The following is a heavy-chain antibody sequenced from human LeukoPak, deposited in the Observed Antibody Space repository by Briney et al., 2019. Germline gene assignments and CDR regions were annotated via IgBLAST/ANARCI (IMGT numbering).Heavy chain of an antibody. CDR2: ISYDGTNK. D-gene: IGHD5-12*01. V-gene: IGHV3-30*04. Sequence: GRSLRLSCAASGFTFSSFALHWLRQAPGKGLEWVAVISYDGTNKYYADSVKGRFTISRDNSKNTLYLQMNSLRVEDTAVYYCARDGNSGYNSDYYYGMDAGGKGTTVTVFS. CDR1: GFTFSSFA. CDR3: ARDGNSGYNSDYYYGMDA. J-gene: IGHJ6*04.